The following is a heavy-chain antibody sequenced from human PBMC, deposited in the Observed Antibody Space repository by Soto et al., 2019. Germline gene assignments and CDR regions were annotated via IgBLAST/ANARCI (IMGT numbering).Heavy chain of an antibody. CDR2: ISWNSGSI. J-gene: IGHJ4*02. CDR1: GFTFDDYA. CDR3: AKDMSSYDILTGYYSIDY. D-gene: IGHD3-9*01. V-gene: IGHV3-9*01. Sequence: GGSLRLSCAASGFTFDDYAMHWVRQAPGKGLEWVSGISWNSGSIGYADSVKGRFTISRDNAKNSLYLQMNSLRAEDTALYYCAKDMSSYDILTGYYSIDYWGQGTLVTVSS.